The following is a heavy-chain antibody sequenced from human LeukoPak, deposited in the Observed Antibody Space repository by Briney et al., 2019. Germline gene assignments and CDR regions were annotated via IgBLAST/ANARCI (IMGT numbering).Heavy chain of an antibody. CDR1: GYTFTSYA. D-gene: IGHD3-9*01. Sequence: GASVKVSCKASGYTFTSYAMHWVRQAPGQRLEWMGWINAGNGNTKYSQEFQGRVTITRDTSASTAHMELSSLRSEDMAVYYCARGPYYDILTGYYPAPDYWGQGTLVTVSS. J-gene: IGHJ4*02. CDR2: INAGNGNT. V-gene: IGHV1-3*03. CDR3: ARGPYYDILTGYYPAPDY.